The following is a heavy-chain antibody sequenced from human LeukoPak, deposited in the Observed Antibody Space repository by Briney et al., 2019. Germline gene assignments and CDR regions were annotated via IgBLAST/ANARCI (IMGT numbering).Heavy chain of an antibody. CDR1: GYTFTSYG. J-gene: IGHJ4*02. V-gene: IGHV1-18*01. CDR2: ISAYNGNT. Sequence: ASVKVSCKASGYTFTSYGISWVRQAPGQGLEWMGWISAYNGNTNYAQKLQGRVTMTTDTSTSTAYMELRSLRSDGTAVYYCARGSRYYDFWSGYYFDHGGQGTLVTVSS. D-gene: IGHD3-3*01. CDR3: ARGSRYYDFWSGYYFDH.